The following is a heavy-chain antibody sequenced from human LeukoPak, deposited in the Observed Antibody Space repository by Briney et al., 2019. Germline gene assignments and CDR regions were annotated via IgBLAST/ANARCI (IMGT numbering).Heavy chain of an antibody. CDR1: GGSFSGYY. D-gene: IGHD3-10*01. Sequence: ASETLSLTCAVYGGSFSGYYWSWIRQPPGKGLEWIGEINHSGSTNYSPSLKSRVTISVDTSKNQFSLKLSSVTAADTAVYYCARGRGVLLWFGESPNFDYWGQGTLVTVSS. CDR2: INHSGST. CDR3: ARGRGVLLWFGESPNFDY. V-gene: IGHV4-34*01. J-gene: IGHJ4*02.